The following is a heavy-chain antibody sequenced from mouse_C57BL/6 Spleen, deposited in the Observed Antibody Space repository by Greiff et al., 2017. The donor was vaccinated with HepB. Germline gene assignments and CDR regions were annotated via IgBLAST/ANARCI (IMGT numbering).Heavy chain of an antibody. CDR1: GYTFTSYW. V-gene: IGHV1-69*01. CDR3: ARGLFITTAYYFDY. CDR2: IDPSDSYT. D-gene: IGHD1-1*01. J-gene: IGHJ2*01. Sequence: QVQLQQPGAELVMPGASVKLSCKASGYTFTSYWMHWVKQRPGQGLEWIGEIDPSDSYTNYNQKFKGKSTLTVDKSSSTAYMQLSSLTSEDSAVYYCARGLFITTAYYFDYWGQGTTLTVSS.